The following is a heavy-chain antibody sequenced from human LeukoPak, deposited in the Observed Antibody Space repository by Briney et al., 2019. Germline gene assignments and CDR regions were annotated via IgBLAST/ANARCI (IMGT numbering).Heavy chain of an antibody. Sequence: GGSLRLSCAASGFTFSSYEMNWVRQAPRKGLEWVTYISSSGSTIYYADSVKGRFTISRDNAKNSLYLQMNSLRAEDTAVYYCARDGRGIPGFDYWGQGTLVTVSS. V-gene: IGHV3-48*03. D-gene: IGHD1-1*01. CDR2: ISSSGSTI. CDR1: GFTFSSYE. CDR3: ARDGRGIPGFDY. J-gene: IGHJ4*02.